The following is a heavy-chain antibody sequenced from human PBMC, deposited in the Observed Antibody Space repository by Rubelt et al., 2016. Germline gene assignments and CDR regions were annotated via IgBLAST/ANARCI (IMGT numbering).Heavy chain of an antibody. CDR1: GFTFSSYG. V-gene: IGHV3-33*08. CDR3: AREAQGMIHFDY. D-gene: IGHD3-22*01. Sequence: VQLVESGGGLVKPGGSLRLSCAASGFTFSSYGMHWVRQAPGKGLEWVAVIWYDGSNKYYADSVKGRFTISRDNSKNTRDLQMNSLRAEDTAVYYCAREAQGMIHFDYWGQGTLVTVSS. CDR2: IWYDGSNK. J-gene: IGHJ4*02.